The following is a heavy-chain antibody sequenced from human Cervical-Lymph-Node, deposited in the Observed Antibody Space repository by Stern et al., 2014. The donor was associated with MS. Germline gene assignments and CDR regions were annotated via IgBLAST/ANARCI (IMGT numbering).Heavy chain of an antibody. CDR1: GGTFNVYA. J-gene: IGHJ6*02. V-gene: IGHV1-69*01. Sequence: VQLEESGAEVKKPASSVKVPCKASGGTFNVYAINWLRQAPGQGLEWMGGIIPVMGTANYAQNFQGRVTITADASTRTSSMQLSSLRSDDTAVYYCARDGRHTNNFGLDVWGQGTTVTVSS. CDR3: ARDGRHTNNFGLDV. CDR2: IIPVMGTA.